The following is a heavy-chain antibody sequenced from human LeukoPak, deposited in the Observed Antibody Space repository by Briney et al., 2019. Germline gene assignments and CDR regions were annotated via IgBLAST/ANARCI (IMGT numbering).Heavy chain of an antibody. CDR3: ARSDYYDSSGYYL. D-gene: IGHD3-22*01. V-gene: IGHV4-61*02. Sequence: SQTLSLTCTVSGGSISSGSYYWRWIRQPAGKGLEWIGRIYTSGSTNYNPSLKSRVTISVDTSKNQFSLKLSSVTAADTAVYYCARSDYYDSSGYYLWGQGTLVTVSS. J-gene: IGHJ4*02. CDR1: GGSISSGSYY. CDR2: IYTSGST.